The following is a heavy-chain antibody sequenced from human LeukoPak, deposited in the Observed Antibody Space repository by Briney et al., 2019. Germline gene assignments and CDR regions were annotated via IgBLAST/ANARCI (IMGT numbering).Heavy chain of an antibody. CDR3: ARDRTRDGYNQGRVFDY. CDR2: ISYDGTNK. Sequence: GGSLRLSCAASGFTFSSYAMHWVRQAPGKGLEWVAVISYDGTNKYYADSVKGRFTISRDNSKNTLYLQMNSLRAEDTAVYYCARDRTRDGYNQGRVFDYWGQGTLVTVSS. CDR1: GFTFSSYA. V-gene: IGHV3-30-3*01. D-gene: IGHD5-24*01. J-gene: IGHJ4*02.